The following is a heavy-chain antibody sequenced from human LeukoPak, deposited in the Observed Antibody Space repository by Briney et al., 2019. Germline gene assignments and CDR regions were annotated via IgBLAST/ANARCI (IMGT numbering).Heavy chain of an antibody. V-gene: IGHV4-59*08. Sequence: PSETLSLTCTVSGGSISSYFWSWLRQPPGKRREGIGYISYSGSTDYNPSRKSRVTLSVDTSKNRLSLKLSYVTAADTAVYYCARKSSRGGFNGYDFWYFDLWGRGTLVTVSS. D-gene: IGHD5-12*01. CDR1: GGSISSYF. J-gene: IGHJ2*01. CDR2: ISYSGST. CDR3: ARKSSRGGFNGYDFWYFDL.